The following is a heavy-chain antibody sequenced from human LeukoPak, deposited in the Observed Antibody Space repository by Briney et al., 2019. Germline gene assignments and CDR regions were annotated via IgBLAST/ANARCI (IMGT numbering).Heavy chain of an antibody. V-gene: IGHV4-59*08. CDR3: ARHKMGATLPDY. CDR1: GGSISSYY. J-gene: IGHJ4*02. D-gene: IGHD1-26*01. Sequence: PSETLSLTCTVSGGSISSYYWSWIRQPPGKGLEWIGYIYYSGSTNYNPSLKSRVTISVDTSKNQFSLKLSSVTAADTAVYYCARHKMGATLPDYWGQGTLVTVSS. CDR2: IYYSGST.